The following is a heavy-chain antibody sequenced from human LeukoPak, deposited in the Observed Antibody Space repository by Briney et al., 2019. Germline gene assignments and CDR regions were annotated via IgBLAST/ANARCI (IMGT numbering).Heavy chain of an antibody. D-gene: IGHD2-15*01. V-gene: IGHV3-74*01. J-gene: IGHJ4*02. Sequence: GGSLRLSCAASGFTFQSYAINWVRQAPGKGLEWVSRISTDGTTALYADSVRGRFTISRDNAKNTLYLQMNSLRGEDTAVYYCGSSEDGYIDYWGQGTLVTVSS. CDR1: GFTFQSYA. CDR2: ISTDGTTA. CDR3: GSSEDGYIDY.